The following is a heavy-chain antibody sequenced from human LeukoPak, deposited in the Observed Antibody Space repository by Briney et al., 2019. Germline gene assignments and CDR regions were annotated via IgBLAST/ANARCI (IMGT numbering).Heavy chain of an antibody. CDR1: GFTFSNYL. Sequence: GGPLRLSCVGSGFTFSNYLMNWVRQAPGKGLEWVSFISSTGGTIYYADSVKGRFTVSRDNAKKSLLLQMNSLRAEDTALYYCARGYSRAAFDIWGQGTMVTVSS. D-gene: IGHD2-15*01. V-gene: IGHV3-48*01. CDR3: ARGYSRAAFDI. J-gene: IGHJ3*02. CDR2: ISSTGGTI.